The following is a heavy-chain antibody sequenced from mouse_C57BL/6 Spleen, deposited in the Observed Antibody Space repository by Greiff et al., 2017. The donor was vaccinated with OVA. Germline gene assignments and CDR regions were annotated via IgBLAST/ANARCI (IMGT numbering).Heavy chain of an antibody. CDR1: GYTFTSYW. Sequence: QVQLQQPGAELVKPGASVKMSCKASGYTFTSYWITWVKQRPGQGLEWIGDIYPGSGSTNYNEKFKSKATLTVDTSSSTTYMQLRSLTSVDSDVYYCARGLRTWYIDYWGQGTTLTVSS. CDR3: ARGLRTWYIDY. D-gene: IGHD1-1*02. V-gene: IGHV1-55*01. J-gene: IGHJ2*01. CDR2: IYPGSGST.